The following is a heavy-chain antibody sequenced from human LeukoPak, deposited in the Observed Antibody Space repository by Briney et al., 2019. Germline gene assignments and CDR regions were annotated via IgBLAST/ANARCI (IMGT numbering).Heavy chain of an antibody. CDR2: ISSDGHVE. CDR1: GFSFSSYE. J-gene: IGHJ4*02. V-gene: IGHV3-48*03. Sequence: GGSLRLSCAASGFSFSSYEMNWVRQAPGKGLEWVSHISSDGHVETYVDSVRGRFAMSRDNAKNFLFLQMNGLRAEDSAVYYCARDRSGWSFDYWGQGTLVTVSS. D-gene: IGHD6-19*01. CDR3: ARDRSGWSFDY.